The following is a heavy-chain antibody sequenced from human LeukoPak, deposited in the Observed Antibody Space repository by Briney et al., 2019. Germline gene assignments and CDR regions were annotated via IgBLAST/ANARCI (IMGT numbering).Heavy chain of an antibody. D-gene: IGHD4-17*01. J-gene: IGHJ4*02. V-gene: IGHV1-2*02. Sequence: ASVKVSCKASGYTFTGYYMHWVRQAPGQGLEWMGWINPNSGDTNYAQKFQGRVTMTRDTSISTAYMELSRLRSDDTAVYYCATDRDYADYAQGYWGQGTLVTVSS. CDR2: INPNSGDT. CDR3: ATDRDYADYAQGY. CDR1: GYTFTGYY.